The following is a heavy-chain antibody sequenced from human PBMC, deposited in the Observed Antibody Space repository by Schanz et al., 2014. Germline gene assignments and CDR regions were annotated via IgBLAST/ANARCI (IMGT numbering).Heavy chain of an antibody. J-gene: IGHJ6*02. CDR2: IIPILGIA. CDR1: GGTFSTYT. CDR3: ARDLTVDTGYVVHYYYYGMDV. D-gene: IGHD5-12*01. V-gene: IGHV1-69*08. Sequence: QVQLVQSGAEVKKPGSSVKVSCKASGGTFSTYTISWVRQAPGQGLEWMGRIIPILGIANYAQKFQGRVTITADKSTFTAYMELTSLRSEDTAVYFCARDLTVDTGYVVHYYYYGMDVWGQGTTVTASS.